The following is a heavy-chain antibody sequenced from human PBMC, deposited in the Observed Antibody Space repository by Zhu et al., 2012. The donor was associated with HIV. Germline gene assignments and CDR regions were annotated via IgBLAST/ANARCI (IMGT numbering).Heavy chain of an antibody. CDR2: IYYSGST. Sequence: QVQLQESGPGLVKPSETLSLTCTVSGGSISSSSYYWGWIRQPPGKGLEWIGSIYYSGSTYYNPSLKSRVTISVDTSKNQFSLKLSSVTAADTAVYYCARHPKTPQAAGTEALGAFDIWGQGTMVTVSS. CDR3: ARHPKTPQAAGTEALGAFDI. J-gene: IGHJ3*02. CDR1: GGSISSSSYY. V-gene: IGHV4-39*01. D-gene: IGHD6-13*01.